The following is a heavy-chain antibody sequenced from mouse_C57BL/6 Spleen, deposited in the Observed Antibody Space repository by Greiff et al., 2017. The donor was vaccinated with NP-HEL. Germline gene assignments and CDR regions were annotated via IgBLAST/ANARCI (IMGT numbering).Heavy chain of an antibody. V-gene: IGHV3-6*01. J-gene: IGHJ3*01. CDR1: GYSITSGYY. CDR2: ISYDGSN. CDR3: ARDRGYDYDGAY. Sequence: EVQLVESGPGLVKPSQSLSLTCSVTGYSITSGYYWNWIRQFPGNKLEWMGYISYDGSNNYNPSLKNRISITRDTSKNQFFLKLNSVTTEDTATYYCARDRGYDYDGAYWGQGTLVTVSA. D-gene: IGHD2-4*01.